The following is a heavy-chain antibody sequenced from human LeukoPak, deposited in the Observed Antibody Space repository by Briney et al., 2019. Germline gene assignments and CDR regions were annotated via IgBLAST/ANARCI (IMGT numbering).Heavy chain of an antibody. Sequence: PGGSLRLSCEVSGFTFSNFAMSWVRQAPGKGLEWISAISDSAAKTYYADSVKGRFTISRDNAKNTVFLQMNSLRAEDTALYYCAKVPGPFGELLYYFDYWGQGTLVTVSS. CDR2: ISDSAAKT. J-gene: IGHJ4*02. CDR3: AKVPGPFGELLYYFDY. D-gene: IGHD3-10*01. CDR1: GFTFSNFA. V-gene: IGHV3-23*01.